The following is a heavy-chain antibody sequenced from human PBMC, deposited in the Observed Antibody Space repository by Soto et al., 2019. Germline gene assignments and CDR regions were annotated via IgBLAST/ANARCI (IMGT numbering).Heavy chain of an antibody. J-gene: IGHJ6*02. CDR1: GGTFSSYA. Sequence: SVKVSCKASGGTFSSYAISWVRQAPGQGLEWMGGIIPIFGTANYAQKFQGRVTMARNTSISTAYMELSSLRSEDTAVYYCARATTDYYYGMDVWGQGTTVTVSS. CDR2: IIPIFGTA. V-gene: IGHV1-69*05. D-gene: IGHD4-17*01. CDR3: ARATTDYYYGMDV.